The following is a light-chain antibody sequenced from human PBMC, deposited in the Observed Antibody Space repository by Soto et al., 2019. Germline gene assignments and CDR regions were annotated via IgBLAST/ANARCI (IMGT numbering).Light chain of an antibody. CDR1: QSVSSSY. CDR3: HQYGSSRLT. Sequence: EIVLTQSPGTLSLSPGERATLSCRASQSVSSSYLAWYQQKPGQAPSLLMYGASNRATGIPDRFSGSGSGTVFTLTISRLEPEDFAVYYCHQYGSSRLTFGGGTKVDIK. V-gene: IGKV3-20*01. J-gene: IGKJ4*01. CDR2: GAS.